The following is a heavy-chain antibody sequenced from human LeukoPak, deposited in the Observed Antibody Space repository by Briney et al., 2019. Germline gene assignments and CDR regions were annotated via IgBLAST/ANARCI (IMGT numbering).Heavy chain of an antibody. D-gene: IGHD3-22*01. CDR2: IRGSGGST. CDR3: AKNYYDSSGYGFDF. J-gene: IGHJ4*02. Sequence: GGSLRLSCAASGFTFSSYAMSWVRQAPGKGLEWVSAIRGSGGSTYYADSVKGRFTISRDNSKNTLYLQMSSLRAEDTAVYYCAKNYYDSSGYGFDFWGQGTLVTVSS. CDR1: GFTFSSYA. V-gene: IGHV3-23*01.